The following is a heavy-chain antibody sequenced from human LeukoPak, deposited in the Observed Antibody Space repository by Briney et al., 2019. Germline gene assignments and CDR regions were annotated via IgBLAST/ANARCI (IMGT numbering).Heavy chain of an antibody. J-gene: IGHJ3*02. CDR1: GFTFSDYY. CDR3: ARVVPTDDAFDI. D-gene: IGHD2-21*02. CDR2: ISSSGSTI. Sequence: PGGSLTLSCTASGFTFSDYYMSWIRQAPGKGLEWVSYISSSGSTIYYADSVKGRITISRDNAKNSLYLQMNSLRAEDTAVYYCARVVPTDDAFDIWGQGTMVTVSS. V-gene: IGHV3-11*01.